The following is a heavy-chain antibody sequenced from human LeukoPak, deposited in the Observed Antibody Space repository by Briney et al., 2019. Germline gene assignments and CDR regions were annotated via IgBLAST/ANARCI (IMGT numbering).Heavy chain of an antibody. CDR2: IIPIFGIA. Sequence: AVKVSCMASGGTFISYAVSWVRQAPGQGLEWMGRIIPIFGIANYAQKFQGRVTITADKSTSTAYMELSSLRYEDTAVYYCARGQKEYSSSSATQRFDPWGQGTLVTVSS. J-gene: IGHJ5*02. V-gene: IGHV1-69*04. CDR1: GGTFISYA. CDR3: ARGQKEYSSSSATQRFDP. D-gene: IGHD6-6*01.